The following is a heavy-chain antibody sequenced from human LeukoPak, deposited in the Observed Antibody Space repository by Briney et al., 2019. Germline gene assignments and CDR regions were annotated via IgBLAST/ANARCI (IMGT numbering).Heavy chain of an antibody. CDR1: GGSISSSSYY. CDR2: IYYSGST. Sequence: PSETLSLTCTVSGGSISSSSYYWGWIRQPPGKGLEWIGSIYYSGSTYYNPSLKSRVTISVDTSKNQFSLKLSSVTAADTAVYYCARQPIQLWLQTPYYFDYWGQGTLVTVSS. D-gene: IGHD5-18*01. J-gene: IGHJ4*02. CDR3: ARQPIQLWLQTPYYFDY. V-gene: IGHV4-39*01.